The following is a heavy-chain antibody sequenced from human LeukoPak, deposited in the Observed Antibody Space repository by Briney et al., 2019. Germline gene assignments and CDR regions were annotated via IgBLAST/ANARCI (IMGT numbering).Heavy chain of an antibody. CDR2: ISGSGGST. D-gene: IGHD3-22*01. CDR1: GFTFSSYG. J-gene: IGHJ3*02. Sequence: GGSLRLSCAASGFTFSSYGMSWVRQAPGKGLEWVSAISGSGGSTYYADSVKGRFTISRDNSKNTLYLQMDSLRVEDTAVYYCARGSTMNRNAVDIWGQGTMVTVSS. V-gene: IGHV3-23*01. CDR3: ARGSTMNRNAVDI.